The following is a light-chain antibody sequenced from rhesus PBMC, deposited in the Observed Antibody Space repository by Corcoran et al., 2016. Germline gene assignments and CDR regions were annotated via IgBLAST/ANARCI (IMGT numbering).Light chain of an antibody. J-gene: IGKJ3*01. CDR3: QQHDYSPFT. Sequence: DIQMTQSPSSLSASVGDRVTITCRASQGISNWLAWYQQRPGKAPKLLIYRASNLETGVPSRFSGSGSGTDFTLTISSLHPEDIATYYCQQHDYSPFTFGPGTKLDLK. CDR1: QGISNW. V-gene: IGKV1-69*01. CDR2: RAS.